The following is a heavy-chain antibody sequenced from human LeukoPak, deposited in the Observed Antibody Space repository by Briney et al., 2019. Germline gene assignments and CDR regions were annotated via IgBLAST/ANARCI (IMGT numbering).Heavy chain of an antibody. CDR3: AKDSSLWFGELSAFDP. J-gene: IGHJ5*02. D-gene: IGHD3-10*01. CDR1: GFTFSSYA. CDR2: ISGSGGST. V-gene: IGHV3-23*01. Sequence: PGGSLRLSCAASGFTFSSYAMSWVRQAPGKGLEWVSAISGSGGSTYYADSVKGRFTISRDNSKNTLYLQMNSLRAEDTAVYYCAKDSSLWFGELSAFDPWGQGTLSPSPQ.